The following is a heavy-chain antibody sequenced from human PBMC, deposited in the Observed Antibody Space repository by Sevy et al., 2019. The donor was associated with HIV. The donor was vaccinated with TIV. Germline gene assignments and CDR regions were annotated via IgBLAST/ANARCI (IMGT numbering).Heavy chain of an antibody. CDR3: ASYTTGSRGDY. J-gene: IGHJ4*02. V-gene: IGHV1-46*01. Sequence: ASVKVSCKASGYTITRYYMHWMRQAPGPGLEWMGIINPGDGGTTYAQKFQGRVTMTRDTSTSTVYMELSSLRSEDTAVYYCASYTTGSRGDYWGQGTLVTVSS. CDR2: INPGDGGT. D-gene: IGHD3-16*01. CDR1: GYTITRYY.